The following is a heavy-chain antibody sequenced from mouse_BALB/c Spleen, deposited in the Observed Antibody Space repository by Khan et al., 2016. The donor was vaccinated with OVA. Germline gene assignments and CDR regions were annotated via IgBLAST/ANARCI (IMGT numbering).Heavy chain of an antibody. J-gene: IGHJ2*01. V-gene: IGHV1-7*01. Sequence: QVQLQQSGAELAKPGASVKMSCKASGYTFTSYWMHWIKQRPGQGLEWIGYINHTSGYTDYNQKFKDKATLTADKSSSTAYMQLSSLTSDDSAVYYCARDRIDYWGQGTALTVSS. CDR3: ARDRIDY. CDR1: GYTFTSYW. CDR2: INHTSGYT.